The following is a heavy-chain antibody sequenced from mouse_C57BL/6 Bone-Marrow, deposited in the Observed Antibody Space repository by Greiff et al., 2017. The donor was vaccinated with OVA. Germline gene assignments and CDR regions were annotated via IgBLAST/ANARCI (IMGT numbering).Heavy chain of an antibody. CDR1: GFTFTDYY. J-gene: IGHJ4*01. CDR3: ARSRKYYAMYY. CDR2: IRNKANGYTT. V-gene: IGHV7-3*01. Sequence: EVQLQESGGGLVQPGGSLSLSCAASGFTFTDYYMSWVRQPPGKALEWLGFIRNKANGYTTEYSASVKGRFTISRDNSQSILYLQMNALRVEDSATYYCARSRKYYAMYYWGQGTSVTVSS.